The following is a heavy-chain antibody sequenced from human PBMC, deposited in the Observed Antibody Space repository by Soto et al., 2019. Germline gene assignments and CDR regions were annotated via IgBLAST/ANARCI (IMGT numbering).Heavy chain of an antibody. Sequence: QVQLVESGGGVVQPGRSLRLSCAASGFTFSSYAMHWVRQAPGKGLEWVAVISYDGSNKYYADSVKGRFTISRDNSKNSLYLQMTSLRAEDTAVYYCERDMAYSSSLLPHYYYGMDVWGQGTTVTVSS. CDR2: ISYDGSNK. CDR3: ERDMAYSSSLLPHYYYGMDV. CDR1: GFTFSSYA. J-gene: IGHJ6*02. D-gene: IGHD6-6*01. V-gene: IGHV3-30-3*01.